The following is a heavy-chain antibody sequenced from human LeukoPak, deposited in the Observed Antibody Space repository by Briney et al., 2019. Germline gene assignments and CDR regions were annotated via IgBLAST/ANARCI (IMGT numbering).Heavy chain of an antibody. CDR3: ARVRSSGWSYFDY. CDR2: IDSDGSST. V-gene: IGHV3-74*01. CDR1: GFTFRSYW. J-gene: IGHJ4*02. Sequence: GGSLRLSCAASGFTFRSYWMHWVRQAPGKGLVWVSRIDSDGSSTSYADSVKGRFTISRDNAKNTEYLQMNSLRAEDTAVYYCARVRSSGWSYFDYWGQGTLVTVSS. D-gene: IGHD6-19*01.